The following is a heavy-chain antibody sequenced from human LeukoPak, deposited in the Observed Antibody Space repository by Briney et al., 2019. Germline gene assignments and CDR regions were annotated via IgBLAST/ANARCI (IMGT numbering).Heavy chain of an antibody. D-gene: IGHD5-18*01. CDR3: ARDKAGYTEY. CDR1: GGSIGSYY. CDR2: FYYTGST. V-gene: IGHV4-59*01. Sequence: SETLSLTCIVSGGSIGSYYWSWIRQPPGKGLEWIGYFYYTGSTNYNPSLKSRVTISVDTSKNQISLKLSSVTAADTAVYYCARDKAGYTEYWGQGTLVTVSA. J-gene: IGHJ4*02.